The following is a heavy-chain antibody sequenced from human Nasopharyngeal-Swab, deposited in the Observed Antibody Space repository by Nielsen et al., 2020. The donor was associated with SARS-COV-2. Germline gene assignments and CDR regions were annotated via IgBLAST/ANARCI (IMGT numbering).Heavy chain of an antibody. J-gene: IGHJ4*02. Sequence: ASVNVSCKASGYTLTGYYIHWVRQVPGQGLEWVGCINPYNGDTFYAQNFQGRVTVTRDTSRSTAYIDLSRLRSDDTAVYYCARDYYDNYDSDFWGQGTLFTVSS. CDR3: ARDYYDNYDSDF. CDR1: GYTLTGYY. V-gene: IGHV1-2*02. CDR2: INPYNGDT. D-gene: IGHD3-22*01.